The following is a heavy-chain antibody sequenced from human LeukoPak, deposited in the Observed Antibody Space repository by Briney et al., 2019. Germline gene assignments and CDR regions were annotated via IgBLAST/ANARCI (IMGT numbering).Heavy chain of an antibody. V-gene: IGHV3-30*02. CDR3: AKARWLRLDRPFDY. Sequence: GGSLRLSCAASGFTFSSYGMHWVRQAPGKGLEWVAFIRYDGSNKYYADSVKGRFTISRDNSKNTLYLQMNSLRAEGTAVYYCAKARWLRLDRPFDYWGQGTLVTVSS. CDR2: IRYDGSNK. D-gene: IGHD5-12*01. J-gene: IGHJ4*02. CDR1: GFTFSSYG.